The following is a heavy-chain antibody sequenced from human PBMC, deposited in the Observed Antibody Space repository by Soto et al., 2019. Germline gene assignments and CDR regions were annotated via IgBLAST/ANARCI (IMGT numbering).Heavy chain of an antibody. V-gene: IGHV1-18*01. CDR2: ISTYNGAT. Sequence: ASVKVSCKASGYTLTNYGLSWVRQAPGQGLEWMGWISTYNGATNYAQKLQGRVTMTTDTSTNTAYMELRSLRSDDTAVYYCARLHTFDYDSSGDDAFDIWGQGTMVTVSS. CDR3: ARLHTFDYDSSGDDAFDI. J-gene: IGHJ3*02. CDR1: GYTLTNYG. D-gene: IGHD3-22*01.